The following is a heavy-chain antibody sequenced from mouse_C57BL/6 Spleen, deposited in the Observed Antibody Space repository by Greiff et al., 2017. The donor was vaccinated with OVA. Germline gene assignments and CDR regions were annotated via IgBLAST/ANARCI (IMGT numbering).Heavy chain of an antibody. V-gene: IGHV1-39*01. D-gene: IGHD4-1*01. CDR1: GYSFTDYN. CDR3: ASLTGTSDY. Sequence: EVQLQQSGPELVKPGASVKISCTASGYSFTDYNMNWVKQSNGKSLEWIGVINPNYGTPSSNQKFKGKATLTVDQSSSTDYMQLNSLTSEDSAVYYCASLTGTSDYWGQGTTLTVSS. CDR2: INPNYGTP. J-gene: IGHJ2*01.